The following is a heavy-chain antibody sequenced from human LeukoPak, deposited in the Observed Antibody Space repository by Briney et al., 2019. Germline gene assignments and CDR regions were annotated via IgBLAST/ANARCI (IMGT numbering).Heavy chain of an antibody. J-gene: IGHJ4*02. D-gene: IGHD1-14*01. CDR1: GFTFSSYA. Sequence: PGGSLRLSCAASGFTFSSYAMHWVRQAPGKGLEWVAVISYDGSNKYYADSVKGRFTISRDNSKNTLYLQMNSLRAEDTAVYYCARGRVITEIDYWGQGTLVTVSS. CDR3: ARGRVITEIDY. V-gene: IGHV3-30*04. CDR2: ISYDGSNK.